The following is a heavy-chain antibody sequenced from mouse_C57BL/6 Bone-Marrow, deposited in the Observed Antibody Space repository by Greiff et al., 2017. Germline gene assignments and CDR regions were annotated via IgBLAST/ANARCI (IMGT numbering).Heavy chain of an antibody. V-gene: IGHV1-81*01. Sequence: VKLMESGAELARPGASVKLSCKASGYTFTSYGISWVKQRTGQGLEWIGEIYPRSGTTYYNEKFKGKATLTAAKSSSTPYMELRRLTSEDSAVYFCARFPYYYGSNYFGYWGQGTTLTVSS. CDR1: GYTFTSYG. CDR2: IYPRSGTT. D-gene: IGHD1-1*01. CDR3: ARFPYYYGSNYFGY. J-gene: IGHJ2*01.